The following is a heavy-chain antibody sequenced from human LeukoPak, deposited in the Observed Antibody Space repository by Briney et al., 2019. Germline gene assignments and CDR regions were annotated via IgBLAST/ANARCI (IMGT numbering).Heavy chain of an antibody. D-gene: IGHD6-6*01. CDR2: IIPIFGTA. CDR1: GGTFSRYA. J-gene: IGHJ2*01. V-gene: IGHV1-69*05. CDR3: ARVSGAARHWYFDL. Sequence: SVKVSCKASGGTFSRYAISWARHAPGQGLEWMGGIIPIFGTANYAQKFQGRVTITTDESTSTAYMELSSLRSEDTAVYYCARVSGAARHWYFDLWGRGTLVTVSS.